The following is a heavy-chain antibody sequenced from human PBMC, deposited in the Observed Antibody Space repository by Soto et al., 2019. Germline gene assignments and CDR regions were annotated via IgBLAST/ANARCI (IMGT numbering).Heavy chain of an antibody. D-gene: IGHD5-12*01. CDR2: MHHSGSI. V-gene: IGHV4-4*02. Sequence: SETLSLTCSVSGDSISNNKWWSLVRQPPGKGLEWIGEMHHSGSIHYNASLKSRATLSVDKSRNQFSLKLSSVTAADTAVYYCARASLYSGYALAPGYWGQGTLVTVSS. CDR1: GDSISNNKW. CDR3: ARASLYSGYALAPGY. J-gene: IGHJ4*02.